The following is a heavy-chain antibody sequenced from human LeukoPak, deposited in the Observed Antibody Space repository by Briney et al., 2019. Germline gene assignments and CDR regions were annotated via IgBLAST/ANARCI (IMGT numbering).Heavy chain of an antibody. CDR2: IYYSGST. CDR1: GGSISSSSYY. CDR3: ARKKLGKNAFDI. Sequence: NPSETLSLTCTVSGGSISSSSYYWGWIRQPPGKGLEWIGSIYYSGSTYYNPSLKSRVTISVDTSKNQFSLKLSSVTAADTAVYYCARKKLGKNAFDIWGQGTMVTVSS. D-gene: IGHD7-27*01. J-gene: IGHJ3*02. V-gene: IGHV4-39*07.